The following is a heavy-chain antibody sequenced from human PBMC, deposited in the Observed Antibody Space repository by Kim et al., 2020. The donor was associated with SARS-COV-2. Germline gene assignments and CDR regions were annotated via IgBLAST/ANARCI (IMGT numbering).Heavy chain of an antibody. CDR1: GYRFTGYY. J-gene: IGHJ3*01. V-gene: IGHV1-2*06. Sequence: ASVKVSCKAPGYRFTGYYIHWVRQAPGQGLEWMGRINPSSGGTSYGQKFQGRVTLTRDTSINTAYMELSGLRSDDTAVFFSAREATAMGNSFDLWGQGTMVIVSS. CDR2: INPSSGGT. D-gene: IGHD1-1*01. CDR3: AREATAMGNSFDL.